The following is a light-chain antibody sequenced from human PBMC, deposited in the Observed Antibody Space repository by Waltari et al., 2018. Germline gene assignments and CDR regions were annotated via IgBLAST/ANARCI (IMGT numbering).Light chain of an antibody. Sequence: SYVLTQPPSVSVAPGQTAKITCGGHNIGLKDVHWYPQKPGQAPLLVVYDDGRRPSGIPARFSGSNAGNTATLTISWVDAGDEADYYCQVWDGTAMYVFGSGTKVTVL. V-gene: IGLV3-21*02. CDR1: NIGLKD. J-gene: IGLJ1*01. CDR3: QVWDGTAMYV. CDR2: DDG.